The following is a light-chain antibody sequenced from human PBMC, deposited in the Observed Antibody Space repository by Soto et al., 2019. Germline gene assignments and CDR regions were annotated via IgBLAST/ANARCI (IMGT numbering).Light chain of an antibody. J-gene: IGLJ1*01. CDR1: SSDVGAYKY. CDR2: AVS. Sequence: QSALTQPPSASGSPGQSVTISCTGTSSDVGAYKYVSWYQQHPGKAPKLMIYAVSERPSGVPDRFSASTSGTSASLAITGLQAEDEGDYYCQSYDSTLSARYVFGTGTKLTVL. CDR3: QSYDSTLSARYV. V-gene: IGLV2-8*01.